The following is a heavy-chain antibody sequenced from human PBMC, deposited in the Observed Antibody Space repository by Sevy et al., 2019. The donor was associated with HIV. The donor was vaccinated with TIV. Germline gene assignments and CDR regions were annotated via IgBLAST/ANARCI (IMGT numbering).Heavy chain of an antibody. Sequence: SETLSLTCAVSGVSVSSDTYYWSWIRQPPGKGLEWIGNVYHTGSTNYSPSFKSRVTISVDTSKNQFSLRLFSVAAADTAVYYCAREPYFFDKGGYYWDYWGQGALVTVSS. CDR1: GVSVSSDTYY. CDR2: VYHTGST. CDR3: AREPYFFDKGGYYWDY. J-gene: IGHJ4*02. D-gene: IGHD3-22*01. V-gene: IGHV4-61*01.